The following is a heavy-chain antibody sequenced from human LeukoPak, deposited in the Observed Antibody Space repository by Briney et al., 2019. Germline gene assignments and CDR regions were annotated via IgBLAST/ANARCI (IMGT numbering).Heavy chain of an antibody. J-gene: IGHJ5*02. CDR2: IYHTGST. CDR1: GGSISSYY. CDR3: ARDVTVVPAAMHHWFDP. V-gene: IGHV4-59*01. Sequence: SETLSLTCTVSGGSISSYYWSWIRQPPGKGLEWIGSIYHTGSTYYNPSLKSRVTISVDTSKNQFSLNLSSVTAADTAVYYCARDVTVVPAAMHHWFDPWGQGTLVTVSS. D-gene: IGHD2-2*01.